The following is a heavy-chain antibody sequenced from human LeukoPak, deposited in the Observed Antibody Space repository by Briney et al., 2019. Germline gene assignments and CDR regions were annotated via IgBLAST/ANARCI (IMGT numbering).Heavy chain of an antibody. D-gene: IGHD3-22*01. V-gene: IGHV1-69*13. CDR1: GGTFSSYA. Sequence: ASVTVSCKASGGTFSSYAISWVRQAPGQGLEWMGGIIPIFGTANYAQKFQGRVTITADESTSTAYMELSSLRSEDTAVYYCARGVDTYYYDSSGYYPFGYWGQGTLVTVSS. CDR2: IIPIFGTA. CDR3: ARGVDTYYYDSSGYYPFGY. J-gene: IGHJ4*02.